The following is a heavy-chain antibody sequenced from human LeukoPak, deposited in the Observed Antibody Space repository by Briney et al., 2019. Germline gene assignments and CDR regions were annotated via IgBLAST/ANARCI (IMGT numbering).Heavy chain of an antibody. Sequence: PGGSLRLSCAASGFTFSSYGMHWVRQAPGKGLEWVAVISYDGSNKYYADSVKGRFTISRDNSKNTLYLQMNSLRAEDTAVYYCARSSSAYYYEFDYWGQGTLVTVSS. CDR2: ISYDGSNK. D-gene: IGHD3-22*01. J-gene: IGHJ4*02. CDR1: GFTFSSYG. CDR3: ARSSSAYYYEFDY. V-gene: IGHV3-30*03.